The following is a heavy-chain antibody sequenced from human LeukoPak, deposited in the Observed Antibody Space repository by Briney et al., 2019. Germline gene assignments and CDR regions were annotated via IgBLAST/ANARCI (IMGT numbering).Heavy chain of an antibody. J-gene: IGHJ4*02. CDR3: ASFSPTTVTFDY. CDR2: ISTYNGNT. CDR1: GYTFTTYA. V-gene: IGHV1-18*01. Sequence: ASMKVSCKASGYTFTTYAITWVRQAPGQGLEWMAWISTYNGNTNYAQKLQGRVTMTTDTSTSTAYMELRSLRSDDTAVYHCASFSPTTVTFDYWGQGTLVTVSS. D-gene: IGHD1-1*01.